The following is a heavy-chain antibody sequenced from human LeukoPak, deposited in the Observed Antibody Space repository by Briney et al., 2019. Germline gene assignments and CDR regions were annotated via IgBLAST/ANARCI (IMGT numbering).Heavy chain of an antibody. Sequence: SETLSLTCTVSGGSISSGSYYWSWIRHPAGKGLEWIVRIYTSGSTNYNPSLKSRITISLYTPKNQFSLKLSSVTAADTAVYYCAREQGPYGSGSYYFDYWGQGTLVTVSS. J-gene: IGHJ4*02. CDR1: GGSISSGSYY. D-gene: IGHD3-10*01. CDR2: IYTSGST. CDR3: AREQGPYGSGSYYFDY. V-gene: IGHV4-61*02.